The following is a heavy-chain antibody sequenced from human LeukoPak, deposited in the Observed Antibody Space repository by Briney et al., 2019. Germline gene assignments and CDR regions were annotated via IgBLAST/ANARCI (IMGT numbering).Heavy chain of an antibody. CDR2: ISATGGAT. CDR3: AREPMSTGWFDP. Sequence: GGSLRLSCAASGFTFSNYAMSWVRQAPGKGLEWVSAISATGGATYYADSVKGRFTMSRDNSMNTLYLQTNNLRAGDTALYYCAREPMSTGWFDPWGQGTLVTVSS. CDR1: GFTFSNYA. D-gene: IGHD3-10*02. J-gene: IGHJ5*02. V-gene: IGHV3-23*01.